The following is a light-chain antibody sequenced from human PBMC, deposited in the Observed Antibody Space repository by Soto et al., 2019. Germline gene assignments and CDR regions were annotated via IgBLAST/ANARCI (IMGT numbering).Light chain of an antibody. CDR2: GAS. CDR3: QQYGSLPWT. CDR1: QSVSSN. V-gene: IGKV3D-15*01. J-gene: IGKJ1*01. Sequence: EIVMTQSPGTLSVSPGARATLSCRASQSVSSNLACYQQKPGQAPRLLVHGASYRATGIPDRFSGSGSGTDFTLTISRLESEDFAVYYCQQYGSLPWTFGQGTKVDIK.